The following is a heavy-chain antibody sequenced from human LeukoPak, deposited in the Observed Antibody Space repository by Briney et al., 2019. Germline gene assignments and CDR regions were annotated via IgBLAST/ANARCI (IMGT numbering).Heavy chain of an antibody. CDR1: GGSFSGYY. Sequence: SETLSLTCAVYGGSFSGYYWSWIRQPPGKGLEWIAEINHSGSTNYNPSLKSRVTISVDTSKNQFSLKLSSVTAADTAVYYCASLYDSSGYGSYHFDYWGQGTLVTVSS. J-gene: IGHJ4*02. CDR2: INHSGST. V-gene: IGHV4-34*01. CDR3: ASLYDSSGYGSYHFDY. D-gene: IGHD3-22*01.